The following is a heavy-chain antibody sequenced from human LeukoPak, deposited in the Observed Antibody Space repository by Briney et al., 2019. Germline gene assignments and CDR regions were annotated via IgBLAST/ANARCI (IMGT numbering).Heavy chain of an antibody. CDR3: AKDSARSSGWLIYYYYGMDV. V-gene: IGHV3-23*01. CDR2: ISGSGSTT. Sequence: PGGSLRLSCAASGFTFSSYAMSWVRQAPGKGLEWASTISGSGSTTYYADSVKGRFTISRDFSKNTLYLQMNSLRAEDTAVYYCAKDSARSSGWLIYYYYGMDVWGQGTTVTVSS. D-gene: IGHD6-19*01. CDR1: GFTFSSYA. J-gene: IGHJ6*02.